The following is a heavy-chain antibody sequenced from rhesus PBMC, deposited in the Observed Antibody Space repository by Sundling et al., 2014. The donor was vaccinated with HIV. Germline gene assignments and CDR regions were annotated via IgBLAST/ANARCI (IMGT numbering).Heavy chain of an antibody. CDR2: IYDDSATT. D-gene: IGHD1-44*01. Sequence: QVQLQESGPAVVKPSETLSLTCAVSGGSINSSNWWSWIRQSPGKGLEWVGSIYDDSATTYYNPSLKNRVTISTDPSKNQFSLKLSSVTAADTAVYYCARDVGWGGFDYWGQGVLVTVSS. V-gene: IGHV4-93*01. CDR1: GGSINSSNW. CDR3: ARDVGWGGFDY. J-gene: IGHJ4*01.